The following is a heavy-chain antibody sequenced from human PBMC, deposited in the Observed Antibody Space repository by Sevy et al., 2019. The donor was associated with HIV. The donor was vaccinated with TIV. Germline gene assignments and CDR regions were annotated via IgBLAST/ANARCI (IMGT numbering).Heavy chain of an antibody. V-gene: IGHV1-18*01. J-gene: IGHJ5*02. Sequence: ASVKVSCKTSGYTFNTYGISWVRQAPGQRLEWMGWINIYNGNTIYGKKFQGRVTLSTDTFTSTAYMDLGSLRSDDTAVYYCARKRNLGESSDPWGQGTLVTVSS. D-gene: IGHD3-16*01. CDR2: INIYNGNT. CDR3: ARKRNLGESSDP. CDR1: GYTFNTYG.